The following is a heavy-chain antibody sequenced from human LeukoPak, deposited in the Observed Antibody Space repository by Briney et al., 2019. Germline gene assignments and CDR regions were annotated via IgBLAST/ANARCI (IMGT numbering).Heavy chain of an antibody. CDR1: GFTFSSYW. D-gene: IGHD6-19*01. Sequence: PGGSLRLSCAASGFTFSSYWMHWVRQAPGKGLVWVSRINSDGSSTSHADSVKGRFTISRDNAKNTLYLQMNSLRAEDTAVYYCASAGIAVAGTFDYWGQGTLVTVSS. J-gene: IGHJ4*02. CDR3: ASAGIAVAGTFDY. CDR2: INSDGSST. V-gene: IGHV3-74*01.